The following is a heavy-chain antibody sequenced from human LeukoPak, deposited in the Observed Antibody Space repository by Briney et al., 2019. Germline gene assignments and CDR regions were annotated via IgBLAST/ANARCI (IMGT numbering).Heavy chain of an antibody. CDR2: IRSKANSYAT. V-gene: IGHV3-73*01. J-gene: IGHJ6*04. CDR3: TRPAVGAVAGRDV. CDR1: GFTFSSYE. Sequence: GGSLRLSCAASGFTFSSYEMNWVRQAPGKGLEWVGRIRSKANSYATAYAASVKGRFTISRDDSKNTAYLQMNSLKTEDTAVYYCTRPAVGAVAGRDVWGKGTTVTVSS. D-gene: IGHD6-19*01.